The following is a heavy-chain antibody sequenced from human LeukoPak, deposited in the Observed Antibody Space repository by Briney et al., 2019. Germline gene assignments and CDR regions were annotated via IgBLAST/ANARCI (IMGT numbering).Heavy chain of an antibody. Sequence: GGSLRLSCAASGFSFSSNGMHWVRQAPGKGLEWVAVIWYDGSNKYYADSVKGRFTISRDNSKNTLYLQMNSLRAEDTAVYYCAKTLDYGGNEGFDYWGRGTLVTVSS. CDR1: GFSFSSNG. CDR3: AKTLDYGGNEGFDY. V-gene: IGHV3-33*06. D-gene: IGHD4-23*01. J-gene: IGHJ4*02. CDR2: IWYDGSNK.